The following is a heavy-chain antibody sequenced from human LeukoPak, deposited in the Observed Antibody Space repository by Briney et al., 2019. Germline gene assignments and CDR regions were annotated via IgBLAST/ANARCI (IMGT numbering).Heavy chain of an antibody. J-gene: IGHJ4*02. CDR3: ARDGSEYYYDSSGKYFFDY. D-gene: IGHD3-22*01. V-gene: IGHV1-46*01. CDR2: INPSGGST. Sequence: ASVKVSCKASGYTFTSYYMHWVRQAPGQGLEWMGIINPSGGSTSYAQKFQGRVTMTRDTSTSTVYMELSSLRSEDTAVYYCARDGSEYYYDSSGKYFFDYWGQGTLVTVSS. CDR1: GYTFTSYY.